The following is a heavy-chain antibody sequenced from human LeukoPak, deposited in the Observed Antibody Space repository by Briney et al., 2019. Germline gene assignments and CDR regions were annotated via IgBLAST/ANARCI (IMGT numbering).Heavy chain of an antibody. CDR3: LGRVAGFWSAFDI. CDR2: IRSKANSYAT. CDR1: GFTFSGSA. J-gene: IGHJ3*02. D-gene: IGHD6-19*01. V-gene: IGHV3-73*01. Sequence: GGSLRLSCAASGFTFSGSAMHWVRQASGKGLGWVGRIRSKANSYATAYAASVKGRFTISRDDSKNTAYLQMNSLKTEDTAVYYCLGRVAGFWSAFDIWGQGTMVTVSS.